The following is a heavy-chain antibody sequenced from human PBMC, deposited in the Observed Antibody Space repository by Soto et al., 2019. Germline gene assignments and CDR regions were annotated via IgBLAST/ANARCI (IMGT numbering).Heavy chain of an antibody. CDR2: ISGSGGST. Sequence: GGSLRLSCAASGFTFSSYAMSWVRQAPGKGLEWVSAISGSGGSTYYADSVKGRFTISRDNSKNTLYLQMNSLRAEDTAVYYCAKGARGRWFGDSGDAFDIWGQGTMVTVSS. CDR3: AKGARGRWFGDSGDAFDI. D-gene: IGHD3-10*01. J-gene: IGHJ3*02. V-gene: IGHV3-23*01. CDR1: GFTFSSYA.